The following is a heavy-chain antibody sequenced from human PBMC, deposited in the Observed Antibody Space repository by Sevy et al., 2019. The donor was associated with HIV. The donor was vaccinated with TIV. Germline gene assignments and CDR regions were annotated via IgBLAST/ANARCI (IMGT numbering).Heavy chain of an antibody. CDR2: IWSDGNKK. Sequence: GGSLRLSCAASGFTFSNYGIHWVRQPPGKGLEWVAVIWSDGNKKYYADSVKGGFTISRDNSKNTLFLQMNSLRAEDTAVYYCARGPLRYCTSTSCYEGDYYYYGMDVWGQGTTVTVSS. CDR3: ARGPLRYCTSTSCYEGDYYYYGMDV. V-gene: IGHV3-33*01. D-gene: IGHD2-2*01. J-gene: IGHJ6*02. CDR1: GFTFSNYG.